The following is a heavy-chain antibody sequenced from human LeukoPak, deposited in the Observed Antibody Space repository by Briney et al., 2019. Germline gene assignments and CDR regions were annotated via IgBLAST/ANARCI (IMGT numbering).Heavy chain of an antibody. CDR2: ISGSNSYI. Sequence: GGSLRLSCAASGFTFNSYSMNWVRQAPGKGLEWVSSISGSNSYIYYADSMKGRFTISRDNAKNSLYLQMNSLRAEDTAVYYCARDYYDSSGYYYFDYWGQGTLVTVSS. CDR1: GFTFNSYS. CDR3: ARDYYDSSGYYYFDY. V-gene: IGHV3-21*01. J-gene: IGHJ4*02. D-gene: IGHD3-22*01.